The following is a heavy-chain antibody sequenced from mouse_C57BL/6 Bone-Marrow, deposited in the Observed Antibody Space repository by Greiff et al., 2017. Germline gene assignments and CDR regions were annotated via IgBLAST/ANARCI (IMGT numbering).Heavy chain of an antibody. J-gene: IGHJ1*03. Sequence: EVQLHQSGPELVKPGASVKISCKASGYSFTGYYMNWVKQSPEKSLEWIGEINPSTGGTTYNQKFKAKATLTVDKSSSTAYMQLKSLTSEDSAVYYCARDPYWYFDVWGTGTTVTVSS. V-gene: IGHV1-42*01. CDR1: GYSFTGYY. CDR3: ARDPYWYFDV. CDR2: INPSTGGT.